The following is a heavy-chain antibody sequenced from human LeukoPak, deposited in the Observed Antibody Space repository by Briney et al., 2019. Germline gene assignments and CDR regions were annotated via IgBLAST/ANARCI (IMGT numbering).Heavy chain of an antibody. J-gene: IGHJ4*02. CDR3: ASLGYSSGHRNFDY. CDR1: GGSVSSGDYY. Sequence: SETLSLTCSVSGGSVSSGDYYWSWIRQPPGKGLEWIGYIYYSGSTYYNPSLKSRVTISVDTSKNQFSLKLTSVTAADTAVYYCASLGYSSGHRNFDYWRQGTLVTVSS. CDR2: IYYSGST. V-gene: IGHV4-30-4*08. D-gene: IGHD6-19*01.